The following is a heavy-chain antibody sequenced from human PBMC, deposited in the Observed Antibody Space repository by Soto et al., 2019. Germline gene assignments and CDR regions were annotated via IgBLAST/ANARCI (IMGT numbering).Heavy chain of an antibody. Sequence: LKISCKGVGYKFGSAWIGWVRQMPGKGLEWMGIIKPGTSDIRYSPSCRGHVTISADEAVSTAYLQWSSLKASDTAMYYCARQLSHICDSWGQGTLVTVSS. D-gene: IGHD3-3*02. CDR2: IKPGTSDI. CDR3: ARQLSHICDS. V-gene: IGHV5-51*01. J-gene: IGHJ4*02. CDR1: GYKFGSAW.